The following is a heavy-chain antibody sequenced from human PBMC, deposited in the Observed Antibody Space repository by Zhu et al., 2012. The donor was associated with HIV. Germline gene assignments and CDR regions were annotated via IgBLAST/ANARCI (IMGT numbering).Heavy chain of an antibody. CDR1: GGSFSGYY. V-gene: IGHV4-34*01. CDR2: VYLGGST. CDR3: ARGGAVGFGEDYFDY. Sequence: QVQLQQWGAGLLKPSETLSLTCAVYGGSFSGYYWSWIRQPPGKGLEWLGEVYLGGSTNHNPSLKSRVTISVDTSKNQFSLKLNSVTAADTAVYYCARGGAVGFGEDYFDYVGPRETWSPSPQ. D-gene: IGHD3-10*01. J-gene: IGHJ4*01.